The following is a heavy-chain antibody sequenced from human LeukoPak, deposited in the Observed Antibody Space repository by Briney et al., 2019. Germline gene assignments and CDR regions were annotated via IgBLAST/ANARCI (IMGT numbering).Heavy chain of an antibody. CDR1: GGSLGSGSYY. CDR3: ASSITISIYYFDY. CDR2: IYTSEST. J-gene: IGHJ4*02. Sequence: SETLSLTCTVSGGSLGSGSYYWSWIRQPAGKGLEWIGRIYTSESTNYNPSLKSRVTISVDTSKNQFSLKLSSVTAADTAVYYCASSITISIYYFDYWGQGTLVTVSS. V-gene: IGHV4-61*02. D-gene: IGHD3-3*01.